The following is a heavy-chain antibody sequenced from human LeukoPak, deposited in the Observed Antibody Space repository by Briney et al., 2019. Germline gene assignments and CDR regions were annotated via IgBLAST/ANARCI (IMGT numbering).Heavy chain of an antibody. V-gene: IGHV4-31*03. CDR2: IYYSGST. D-gene: IGHD2-2*01. J-gene: IGHJ4*02. CDR1: GSSISGGGYY. Sequence: SQTLSLTCTVSGSSISGGGYYWSWIRQHPGKGLEWIVFIYYSGSTYYNPSLKSRVTISVDTSKNQFSLKLSSVTAADTAVYYCARWGYCSSTSCPGFDYWGQGTLVTVSS. CDR3: ARWGYCSSTSCPGFDY.